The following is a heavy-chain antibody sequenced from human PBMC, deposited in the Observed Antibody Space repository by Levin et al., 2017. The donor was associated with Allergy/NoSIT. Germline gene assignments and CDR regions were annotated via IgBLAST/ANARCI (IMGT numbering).Heavy chain of an antibody. CDR2: IYYSGST. Sequence: SETLSLTCTVSGGSISSNSYYWGWIRQPPGKGLEWIGSIYYSGSTYYNPSLKSRVTISVDTSKNQFSLKLSSVTAADTAVYYCARLIPRGPYSSSWSYYFDYWGQGTLVTVSS. CDR1: GGSISSNSYY. V-gene: IGHV4-39*01. D-gene: IGHD6-13*01. CDR3: ARLIPRGPYSSSWSYYFDY. J-gene: IGHJ4*02.